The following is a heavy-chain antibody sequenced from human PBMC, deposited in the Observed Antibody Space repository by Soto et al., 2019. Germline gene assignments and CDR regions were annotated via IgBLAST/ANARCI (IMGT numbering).Heavy chain of an antibody. Sequence: EVQLVESGGGLVQPGGSLRLSCAASGFAIRSYWMSWVRQAPGKGLEWVANIKQDGSDAYYVDSVKGRFTISRDNAKNSLYLQMGSLRAGDTAVYYCARQPFWGQGTLVTVSS. CDR1: GFAIRSYW. J-gene: IGHJ4*02. CDR3: ARQPF. V-gene: IGHV3-7*01. CDR2: IKQDGSDA.